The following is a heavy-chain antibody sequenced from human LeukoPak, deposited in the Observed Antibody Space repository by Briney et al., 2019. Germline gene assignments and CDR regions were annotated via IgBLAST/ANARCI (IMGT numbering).Heavy chain of an antibody. CDR2: IYWNDDK. D-gene: IGHD6-6*01. Sequence: SGPTLVNPTQTLTLTCTFSGFSLSTSGVGVGWIRQPPGKALEWLALIYWNDDKRYSPSLKSRLTITKDASKNQVVLTMTDMDPVDTATYYCAHTHIAARSSDYWGQGTLVTVSS. CDR3: AHTHIAARSSDY. J-gene: IGHJ4*02. CDR1: GFSLSTSGVG. V-gene: IGHV2-5*01.